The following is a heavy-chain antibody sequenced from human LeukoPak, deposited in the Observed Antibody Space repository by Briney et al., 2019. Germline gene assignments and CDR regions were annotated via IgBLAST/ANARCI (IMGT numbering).Heavy chain of an antibody. J-gene: IGHJ2*01. CDR2: ISTDGSYK. V-gene: IGHV3-30*04. CDR1: GFTFSSFP. CDR3: ARSLIPGRWYFDL. D-gene: IGHD3-16*01. Sequence: GKSLRLSCAVSGFTFSSFPFHWVRQAPGKGLEWVAAISTDGSYKYHGDSVKGRFTISRDNPMNTLYLQMNGLRPDDTAVYYCARSLIPGRWYFDLWGRGTLVTVSS.